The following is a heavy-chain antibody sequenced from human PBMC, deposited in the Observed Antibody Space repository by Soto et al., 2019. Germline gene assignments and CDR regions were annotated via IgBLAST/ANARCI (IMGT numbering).Heavy chain of an antibody. V-gene: IGHV6-1*01. CDR2: TYYRSKWIS. J-gene: IGHJ4*02. D-gene: IGHD1-26*01. CDR3: ARDPPDFNSGFDF. CDR1: MDSVSNNRAT. Sequence: SQTLSLHYAISMDSVSNNRATWNWIRQSPSGGLEWLGRTYYRSKWISDYAMSVKGRISINPDTSKNLVSLHLNFVTPEDTAVYYCARDPPDFNSGFDFWGQGTPVTVS.